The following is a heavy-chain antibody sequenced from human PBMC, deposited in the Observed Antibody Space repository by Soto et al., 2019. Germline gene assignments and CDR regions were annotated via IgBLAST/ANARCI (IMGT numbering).Heavy chain of an antibody. J-gene: IGHJ6*02. CDR3: AKGDWLYDNYYGMEV. V-gene: IGHV3-23*01. CDR2: ISGSGGST. CDR1: GFTFSSYA. Sequence: GGSLRLSCAASGFTFSSYAMSWVRQAPGKGLEWVSAISGSGGSTYYADSVKGRFTISKDNSQNSVFLQMNSLRAEDTAEYYCAKGDWLYDNYYGMEVWGQGTSVTVSS. D-gene: IGHD3-9*01.